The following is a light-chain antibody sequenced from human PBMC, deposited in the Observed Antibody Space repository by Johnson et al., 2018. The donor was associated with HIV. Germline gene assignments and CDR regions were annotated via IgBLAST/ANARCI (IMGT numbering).Light chain of an antibody. Sequence: QSVLTQPPSVSAAPGQKVTISCSGSSSNIGNNYVSWYQQFPGTAPKLLIYDNNRRPSGIPDRFSGSKSGTSATLGIAGLQTGDEADYFCGTWDTILQNFVFGTVTEVSVL. J-gene: IGLJ1*01. V-gene: IGLV1-51*01. CDR2: DNN. CDR1: SSNIGNNY. CDR3: GTWDTILQNFV.